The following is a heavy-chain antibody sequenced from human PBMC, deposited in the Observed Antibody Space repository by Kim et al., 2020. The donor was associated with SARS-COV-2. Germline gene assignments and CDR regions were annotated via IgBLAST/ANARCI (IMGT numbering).Heavy chain of an antibody. J-gene: IGHJ4*02. D-gene: IGHD6-13*01. V-gene: IGHV4-31*02. Sequence: YNRTLKSRITHSVDPSKNQFSLKLSAVTAAYTAVYYCARAVNAASTVDYWGQGTLVTVSS. CDR3: ARAVNAASTVDY.